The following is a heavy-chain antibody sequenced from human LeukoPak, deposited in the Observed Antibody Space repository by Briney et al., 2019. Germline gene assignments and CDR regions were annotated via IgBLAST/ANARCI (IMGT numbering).Heavy chain of an antibody. J-gene: IGHJ4*02. V-gene: IGHV1-69*13. Sequence: GASVKVSCKASGGTFSRYAISWVRQAPGQGLEWMGGLIPMFGTANYAQKFQGRVTITADESTGTAYMELSSLRSEDTAMYYCARGLRDFPAFDSWGQGTLVTASS. CDR1: GGTFSRYA. CDR2: LIPMFGTA. CDR3: ARGLRDFPAFDS. D-gene: IGHD2-2*01.